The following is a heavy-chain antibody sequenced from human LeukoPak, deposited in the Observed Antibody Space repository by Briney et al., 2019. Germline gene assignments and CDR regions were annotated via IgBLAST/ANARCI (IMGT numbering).Heavy chain of an antibody. CDR1: GGSISSYF. CDR3: ARAAAGTPQGDY. D-gene: IGHD6-13*01. V-gene: IGHV4-59*12. J-gene: IGHJ4*02. Sequence: EPSETLSLTCTVSGGSISSYFWSWIRQPPGKGLEWIGYIYYSGSTNYNPSLKSRVTISIDKSNNQFSLKLSSVTAADTAVYYCARAAAGTPQGDYWGQGTLVTVSS. CDR2: IYYSGST.